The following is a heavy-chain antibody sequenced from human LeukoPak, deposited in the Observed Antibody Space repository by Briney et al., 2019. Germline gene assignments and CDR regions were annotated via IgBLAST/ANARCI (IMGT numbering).Heavy chain of an antibody. Sequence: SETLSLTCAVYGGSFSGYYWSWIRQPPGKGLEWIGEINHSGSTNYNPSLKSRVTISVDTSKNQFSLKLSSVTAADTAVYYCARASRGSARRGAFDIWGQGTMVTVSS. J-gene: IGHJ3*02. CDR2: INHSGST. V-gene: IGHV4-34*01. D-gene: IGHD3-10*01. CDR3: ARASRGSARRGAFDI. CDR1: GGSFSGYY.